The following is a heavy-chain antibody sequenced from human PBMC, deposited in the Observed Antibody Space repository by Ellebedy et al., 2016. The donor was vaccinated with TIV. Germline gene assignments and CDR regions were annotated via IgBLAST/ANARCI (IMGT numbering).Heavy chain of an antibody. J-gene: IGHJ4*02. Sequence: AASVKVFCKASGYTFTSYGISWVRQAPGQGLEWMGWISAYNGNTNYAQKLQGRVTMITDTSTSTAYMELRSLRSDDTAVYYCARLYYDILTGSKEEDYWGQGTLVTVSS. D-gene: IGHD3-9*01. CDR1: GYTFTSYG. CDR2: ISAYNGNT. CDR3: ARLYYDILTGSKEEDY. V-gene: IGHV1-18*04.